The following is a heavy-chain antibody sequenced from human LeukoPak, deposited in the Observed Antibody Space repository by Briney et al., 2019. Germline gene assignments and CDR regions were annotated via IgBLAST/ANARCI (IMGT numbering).Heavy chain of an antibody. V-gene: IGHV4-39*07. J-gene: IGHJ4*02. CDR3: SRTLTTYYYDSPYY. D-gene: IGHD3-22*01. CDR2: FSSGGTT. Sequence: SETLSLTCTVSGASIRSSSYFWSWIRQPPGKGLEWIGSFSSGGTTYYNPSLRSRVTISVDSSKTQFSLKINSVIAADTAVYYCSRTLTTYYYDSPYYWGQGTLVTVSS. CDR1: GASIRSSSYF.